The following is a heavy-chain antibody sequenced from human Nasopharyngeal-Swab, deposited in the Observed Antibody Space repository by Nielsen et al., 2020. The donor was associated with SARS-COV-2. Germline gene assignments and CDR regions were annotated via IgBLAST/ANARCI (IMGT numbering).Heavy chain of an antibody. V-gene: IGHV3-30-3*01. CDR3: VRDSRKYCRNIDCYMGNWFDP. Sequence: GESLKISCAASGSTLSSYAMHWVRQAPGKGLEWVAVISHDETNKDYADSVKGRFSVSRDNSKNTVYLQMSSLRSEDTAIYYCVRDSRKYCRNIDCYMGNWFDPWGQGTLVTVSS. D-gene: IGHD2-21*02. CDR1: GSTLSSYA. CDR2: ISHDETNK. J-gene: IGHJ5*02.